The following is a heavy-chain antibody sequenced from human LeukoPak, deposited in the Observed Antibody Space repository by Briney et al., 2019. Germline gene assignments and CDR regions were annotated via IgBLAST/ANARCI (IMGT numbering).Heavy chain of an antibody. V-gene: IGHV3-21*01. CDR2: ISSSSSYI. J-gene: IGHJ4*02. D-gene: IGHD6-13*01. CDR1: GFTVSSND. Sequence: PGGSLRLSCAASGFTVSSNDMNWARQAPGKGLEWVSSISSSSSYIYYADSVKGRFTTSRDNAKNSLYLQMNSLRAEDTAVYYCARDAFGYSSSRLDYWGQGTLVTVSS. CDR3: ARDAFGYSSSRLDY.